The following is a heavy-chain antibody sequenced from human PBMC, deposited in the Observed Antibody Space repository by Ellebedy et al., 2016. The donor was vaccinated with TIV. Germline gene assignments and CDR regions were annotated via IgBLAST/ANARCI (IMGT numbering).Heavy chain of an antibody. CDR1: GFAVSTNY. V-gene: IGHV3-53*01. J-gene: IGHJ3*01. CDR3: ARDPVGVGPAFDV. D-gene: IGHD4-23*01. CDR2: IYSDGST. Sequence: GESLKISCAASGFAVSTNYMSWVRQAPGRGLEWLSVIYSDGSTYYADSVKGRFTISRDNSKNTLYLQMNSLSAEDTAIYYCARDPVGVGPAFDVWGQGTMVTVSS.